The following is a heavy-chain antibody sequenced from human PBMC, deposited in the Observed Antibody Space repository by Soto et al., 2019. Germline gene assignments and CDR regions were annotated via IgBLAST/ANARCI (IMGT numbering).Heavy chain of an antibody. CDR1: GASITTYY. V-gene: IGHV4-59*13. CDR3: AGRLFGSGWTLDS. D-gene: IGHD6-19*01. J-gene: IGHJ4*02. CDR2: VYHTGST. Sequence: SETLSLTCDVSGASITTYYWSWIRQAPGKGLEWIGNVYHTGSTDYNSSLRSRVTISVDTSKNQFSLNMNSVTAADTAVYYCAGRLFGSGWTLDSWGQGALVTVSS.